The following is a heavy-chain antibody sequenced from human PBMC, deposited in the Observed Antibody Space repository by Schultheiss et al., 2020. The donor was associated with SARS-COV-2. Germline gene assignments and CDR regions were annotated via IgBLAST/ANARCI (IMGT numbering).Heavy chain of an antibody. D-gene: IGHD6-19*01. V-gene: IGHV4-34*01. CDR3: ARAGVGQWLAIGTAFDY. CDR1: GGSFRGYY. CDR2: INHSGST. J-gene: IGHJ4*02. Sequence: SETLSLTCAVYGGSFRGYYWSWIRQPPGKGLEWIGEINHSGSTNYNPSLKSRVTISVDTSKNQFSLKLSSVTAADTAVYYCARAGVGQWLAIGTAFDYWGQGTLVTVSS.